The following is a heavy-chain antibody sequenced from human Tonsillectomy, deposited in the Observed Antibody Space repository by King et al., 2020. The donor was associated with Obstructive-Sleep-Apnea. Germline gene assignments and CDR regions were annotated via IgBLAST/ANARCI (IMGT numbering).Heavy chain of an antibody. D-gene: IGHD3-9*01. CDR2: VYYTGST. V-gene: IGHV4-39*02. Sequence: LQLQESGPGLVRPSDTLSLTCSVSGGSISSNAYYWGWVRQPPGKGLEWIGSVYYTGSTDYNPSLKSRIIISIDTSKNNFSLMLSSVTAADTAVYYCAARYFHWSSQTFYGLNVWGQGTTVTVAS. J-gene: IGHJ6*02. CDR3: AARYFHWSSQTFYGLNV. CDR1: GGSISSNAYY.